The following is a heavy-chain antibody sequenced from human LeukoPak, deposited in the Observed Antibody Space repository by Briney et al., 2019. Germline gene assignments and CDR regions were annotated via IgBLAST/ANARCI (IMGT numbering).Heavy chain of an antibody. CDR1: GFTFTSYG. CDR3: AKEGRATTVNY. V-gene: IGHV3-30*18. J-gene: IGHJ4*02. CDR2: ISSDGSHT. D-gene: IGHD1-26*01. Sequence: GGSLRLSCAVSGFTFTSYGMHWVRQAPGKGLEWVAVISSDGSHTYYADSVKGRFTISRDNSKKMLYLQMNSLRAEDTAVFYCAKEGRATTVNYWGQGTLVTVSS.